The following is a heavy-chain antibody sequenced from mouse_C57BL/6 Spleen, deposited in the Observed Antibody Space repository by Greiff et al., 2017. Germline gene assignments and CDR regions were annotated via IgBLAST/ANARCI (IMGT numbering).Heavy chain of an antibody. CDR1: GYTFTSYW. D-gene: IGHD2-13*01. CDR3: AREGDYPWFAY. Sequence: VQLQQPGAELVRPGSSVKLSCKASGYTFTSYWMHWVKQRPIQGLEWIGNIDPSDSETHYNQKFKDKATLTVDKSSSTAYMQLSSLTSEDSAVYYCAREGDYPWFAYWGKGTLVTVSA. J-gene: IGHJ3*01. CDR2: IDPSDSET. V-gene: IGHV1-52*01.